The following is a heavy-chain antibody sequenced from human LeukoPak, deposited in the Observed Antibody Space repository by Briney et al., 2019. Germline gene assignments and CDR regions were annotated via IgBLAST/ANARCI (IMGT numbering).Heavy chain of an antibody. D-gene: IGHD2-8*01. CDR1: GFTFSSYA. CDR3: VKDTCTNGVCYSPFDY. J-gene: IGHJ4*02. V-gene: IGHV3-64D*09. Sequence: GGSLRLSCSASGFTFSSYAMHWVRQAPGKGLEYVSAISSNGGSTYYADSVKGRFTISRDNSKNTLYLQMSSLRAEDTAVYYCVKDTCTNGVCYSPFDYWGQGTLVTVSS. CDR2: ISSNGGST.